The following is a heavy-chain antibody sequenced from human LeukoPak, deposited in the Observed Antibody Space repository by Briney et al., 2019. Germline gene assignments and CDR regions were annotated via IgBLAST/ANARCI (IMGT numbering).Heavy chain of an antibody. CDR2: ISAYNGNT. Sequence: ASVKVSCKASGYTFTSYGIRWVRQAPGQGLEWMGWISAYNGNTNYAQKLQGRVTMTTDTSTSTAYMELRSLRSDDTAVYYCARGRNYDYVWGSYRYDYFDYWAQGTLVTVSS. D-gene: IGHD3-16*02. CDR3: ARGRNYDYVWGSYRYDYFDY. J-gene: IGHJ4*02. CDR1: GYTFTSYG. V-gene: IGHV1-18*01.